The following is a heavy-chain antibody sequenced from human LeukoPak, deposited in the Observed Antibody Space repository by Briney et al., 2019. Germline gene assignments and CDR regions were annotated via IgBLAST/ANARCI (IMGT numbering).Heavy chain of an antibody. CDR1: GFTFSDYY. D-gene: IGHD4-17*01. J-gene: IGHJ4*02. V-gene: IGHV3-11*06. CDR3: ARCEYGDYGDY. CDR2: VSSSSSYT. Sequence: GGSLRLSCAASGFTFSDYYMSWIRQAPGKGLEWVSYVSSSSSYTNYADSVKGRFTISRDNAKNSLYLQMNSLRAEDTAVYYCARCEYGDYGDYWGQGTQVTVSS.